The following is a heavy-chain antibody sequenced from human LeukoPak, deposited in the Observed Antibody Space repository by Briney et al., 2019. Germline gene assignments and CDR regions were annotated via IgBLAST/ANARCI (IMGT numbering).Heavy chain of an antibody. J-gene: IGHJ3*02. CDR2: INWNGGST. D-gene: IGHD2-2*01. Sequence: PGGSLRLSCAASGFTFDDYGMSWVRQAPGKGLEWVSGINWNGGSTGYADSVKSGFTISRDNAKNSLYLQMNSQRAEDTALYYCASWDIVVVPAAKNAFDIWGQGTMVTVSS. V-gene: IGHV3-20*04. CDR1: GFTFDDYG. CDR3: ASWDIVVVPAAKNAFDI.